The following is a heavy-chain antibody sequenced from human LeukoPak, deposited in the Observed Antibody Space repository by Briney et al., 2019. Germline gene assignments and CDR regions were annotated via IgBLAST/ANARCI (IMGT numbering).Heavy chain of an antibody. V-gene: IGHV1-69*02. J-gene: IGHJ4*02. D-gene: IGHD3-22*01. CDR1: GGTFSSYT. Sequence: SVKVSCKASGGTFSSYTISWVRQAPGQGLEWMGRIIPILGIANYAQKFQGRVTITADKSTSTAYMELSSLRSEDTAVYYCARGNPDYDSSGYLGYWGQGALVTVSS. CDR3: ARGNPDYDSSGYLGY. CDR2: IIPILGIA.